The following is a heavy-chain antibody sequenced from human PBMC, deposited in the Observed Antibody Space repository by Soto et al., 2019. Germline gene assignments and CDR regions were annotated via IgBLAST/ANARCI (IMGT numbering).Heavy chain of an antibody. V-gene: IGHV1-18*01. CDR2: ISAYNGNT. Sequence: ASVKVSCKASGYTFTSYGISCVRQAPGQGLEWMGWISAYNGNTNYAQKLQGRVTMTTDTSTSTAYMELRSLRSDDTAVYYCARDDCSSTSCYGDAFDIWGQGTMVTVSS. D-gene: IGHD2-2*01. J-gene: IGHJ3*02. CDR3: ARDDCSSTSCYGDAFDI. CDR1: GYTFTSYG.